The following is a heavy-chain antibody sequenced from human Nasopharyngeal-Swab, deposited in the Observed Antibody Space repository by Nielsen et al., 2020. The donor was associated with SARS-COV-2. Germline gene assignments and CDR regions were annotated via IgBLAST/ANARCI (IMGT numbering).Heavy chain of an antibody. Sequence: VRQAPGKGLEWVAVILYDGSKKYHADSVKGRFTISRDNSKNTLFLQMNSLGPEDTAVYYCARVATTVVPRGFYYYYYYMDVWGKGTTVTVSS. D-gene: IGHD4-23*01. CDR3: ARVATTVVPRGFYYYYYYMDV. J-gene: IGHJ6*03. V-gene: IGHV3-30*03. CDR2: ILYDGSKK.